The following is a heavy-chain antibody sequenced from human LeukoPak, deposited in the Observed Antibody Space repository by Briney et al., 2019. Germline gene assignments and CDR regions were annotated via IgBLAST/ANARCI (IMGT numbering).Heavy chain of an antibody. Sequence: PSETLSLTCTVSGGSISSGGYYWSWIRQHPGEGLEWIGYIYYSGSTYYNPSLKSRVTISVDTSKNQFSLKLSSVTAADTAVYYCARVGSTGIKTGRGRPNWFDPWGQGTLVTVSS. CDR3: ARVGSTGIKTGRGRPNWFDP. J-gene: IGHJ5*02. CDR2: IYYSGST. D-gene: IGHD1-1*01. CDR1: GGSISSGGYY. V-gene: IGHV4-31*03.